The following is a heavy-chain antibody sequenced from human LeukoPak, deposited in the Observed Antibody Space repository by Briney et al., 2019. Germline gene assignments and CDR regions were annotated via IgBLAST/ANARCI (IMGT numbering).Heavy chain of an antibody. Sequence: SETLSLTCTVSGYSISSGNYWGWIRQPPGKGLEWIGSIYYSGSTYYNPSLKSRVTISVDTSKYQFSLKLSSVAAADTAVYYCARDLGYDFIWGQGTMVTVSS. CDR3: ARDLGYDFI. CDR2: IYYSGST. CDR1: GYSISSGNY. D-gene: IGHD3/OR15-3a*01. J-gene: IGHJ3*02. V-gene: IGHV4-38-2*02.